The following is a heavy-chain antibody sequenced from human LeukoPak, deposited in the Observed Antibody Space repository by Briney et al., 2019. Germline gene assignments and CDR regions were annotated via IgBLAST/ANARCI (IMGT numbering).Heavy chain of an antibody. J-gene: IGHJ6*03. CDR1: GYTFTGYY. D-gene: IGHD3-10*01. Sequence: GASVKVSCKASGYTFTGYYMHWVRQAPGQGLEWMGWVNAYNGNTNYAQKFQGRVTMTTDTSTSTAYMELRSLRSDDTAVYYCARAGNYYYMDVWGKGTTVTVSS. CDR2: VNAYNGNT. CDR3: ARAGNYYYMDV. V-gene: IGHV1-18*04.